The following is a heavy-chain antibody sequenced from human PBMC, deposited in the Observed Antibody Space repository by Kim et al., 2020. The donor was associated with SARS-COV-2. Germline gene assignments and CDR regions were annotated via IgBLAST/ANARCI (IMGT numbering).Heavy chain of an antibody. CDR2: ISSSGSTI. D-gene: IGHD2-2*01. CDR1: GFTFSSYE. CDR3: ARGVYCSITSCYRGFAY. Sequence: GGSLRLSCAASGFTFSSYEMNWVRQAPGKGLEWVSYISSSGSTIYYADSVKGRFTISRDNAKNSLYLQMNSLRAEDTAVYYCARGVYCSITSCYRGFAYWGQGTLVTVSS. J-gene: IGHJ4*02. V-gene: IGHV3-48*03.